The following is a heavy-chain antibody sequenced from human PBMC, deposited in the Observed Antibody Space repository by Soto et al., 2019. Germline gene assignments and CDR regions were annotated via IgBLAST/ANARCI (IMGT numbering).Heavy chain of an antibody. CDR2: IGYDGSNK. CDR3: ARDPRVETTLMAVFQG. D-gene: IGHD3-3*01. J-gene: IGHJ1*01. Sequence: ESGGGVVQPGRSLRLSCAGSGFSFSNYGMHWVRQAPGKGLEWVALIGYDGSNKYYADSVKGRFTISRDNSKNTLYLQMSSLRNEDTAVYYCARDPRVETTLMAVFQGWGQGTLVTVSS. V-gene: IGHV3-33*01. CDR1: GFSFSNYG.